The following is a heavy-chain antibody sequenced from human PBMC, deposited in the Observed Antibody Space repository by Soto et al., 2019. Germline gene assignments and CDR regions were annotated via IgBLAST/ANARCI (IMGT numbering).Heavy chain of an antibody. CDR1: AFTFRSYT. Sequence: QVQLVESGGGVVQPGRSLRLSCAASAFTFRSYTMHWVRQAPGKGLEWVATISYDGSKTNYADSVRGRFTISRDNSKSTLLLQMASLRPEDTAVYSCARDRDSSYFPPPYYFDSWGQGTLVTVSS. CDR3: ARDRDSSYFPPPYYFDS. CDR2: ISYDGSKT. V-gene: IGHV3-30*04. J-gene: IGHJ4*02. D-gene: IGHD4-4*01.